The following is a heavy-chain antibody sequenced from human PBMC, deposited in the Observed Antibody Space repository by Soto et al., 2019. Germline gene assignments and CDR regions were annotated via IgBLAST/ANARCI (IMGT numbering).Heavy chain of an antibody. CDR1: GGSIRTSNW. D-gene: IGHD6-13*01. Sequence: QVQLQESGPGLVKPSGTLSLTCAVSGGSIRTSNWWSWVRQPPGKGLEWIGEVYRTGSTNYSPSLESRLTISVDKSKNQFSLKLTSVTAAVTAVDYCARARATIAAAAIFDCWGQGTLVTVSS. CDR2: VYRTGST. J-gene: IGHJ4*02. V-gene: IGHV4-4*02. CDR3: ARARATIAAAAIFDC.